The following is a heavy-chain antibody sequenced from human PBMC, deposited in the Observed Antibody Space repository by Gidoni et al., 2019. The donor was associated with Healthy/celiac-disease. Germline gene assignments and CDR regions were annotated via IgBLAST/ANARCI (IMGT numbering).Heavy chain of an antibody. V-gene: IGHV3-23*01. J-gene: IGHJ4*02. CDR1: GFTFSSYA. CDR3: AKDYEVVPLIVDY. Sequence: EVQLLESGGGLVQPRGSLRRSCADSGFTFSSYAMSWVRQAPGKGLEWVSAISCSGGSTYYADSVKCRFTIARDNSKNTLYLQMNSLRAEDTAVYYCAKDYEVVPLIVDYWGQGTLVTVSS. D-gene: IGHD2-15*01. CDR2: ISCSGGST.